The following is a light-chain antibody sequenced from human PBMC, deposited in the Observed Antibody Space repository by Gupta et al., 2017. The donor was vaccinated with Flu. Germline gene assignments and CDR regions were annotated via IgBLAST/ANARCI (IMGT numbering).Light chain of an antibody. CDR3: SSYTSSSTPYV. V-gene: IGLV2-14*01. J-gene: IGLJ1*01. CDR1: SSDVGGYYY. CDR2: EVS. Sequence: QSALTQPASLAGSPGRSITISCTGTSSDVGGYYYVSWYQQHPANAPKLMIYEVSKRPSGVSNRFSGSKSGNTASLTISGLQAEDEADYYCSSYTSSSTPYVFGTVTRVTVL.